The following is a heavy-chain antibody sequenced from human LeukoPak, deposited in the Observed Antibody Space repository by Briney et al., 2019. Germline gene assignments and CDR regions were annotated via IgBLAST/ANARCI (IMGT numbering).Heavy chain of an antibody. V-gene: IGHV3-33*01. CDR1: GFTFSSYG. J-gene: IGHJ4*02. CDR3: ARDYGSTSCIDY. Sequence: SGRSLRLSCAASGFTFSSYGMHWVRQAPGKGLEWVAVIWYDGSNKYYADSVKGRFTIPRDNPKNTLYLQMNSLRAEDTAVYYCARDYGSTSCIDYWGQGTLVTVSS. CDR2: IWYDGSNK. D-gene: IGHD2-2*01.